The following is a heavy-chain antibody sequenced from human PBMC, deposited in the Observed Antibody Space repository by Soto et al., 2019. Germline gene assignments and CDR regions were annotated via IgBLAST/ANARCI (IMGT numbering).Heavy chain of an antibody. CDR2: INGGNGHT. CDR3: ARGKGMEENYYYYGMDV. Sequence: ASVKGYCKASGYTFSTYALHWVRQAPGQGLEWMGWINGGNGHTRYSQKFKDRVTISRDTPASTAYMELSGLRSEDTAVYYCARGKGMEENYYYYGMDVWGQGTTVTVSS. D-gene: IGHD1-1*01. CDR1: GYTFSTYA. J-gene: IGHJ6*02. V-gene: IGHV1-3*01.